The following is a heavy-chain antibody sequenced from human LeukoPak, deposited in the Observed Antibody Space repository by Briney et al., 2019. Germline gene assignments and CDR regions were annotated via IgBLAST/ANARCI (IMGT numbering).Heavy chain of an antibody. CDR3: ARHIEGGLGYYYYYYGMDV. V-gene: IGHV4-59*08. J-gene: IGHJ6*02. CDR1: GGSISSYY. D-gene: IGHD6-19*01. CDR2: IYYSGST. Sequence: KPSETLSLTCTVSGGSISSYYWSWIRQPPGKGLEWIGYIYYSGSTNYNPPLKSRVTISVDTSKNQSSLKLSSVTAADTAVYYCARHIEGGLGYYYYYYGMDVWGQGTTVTVSS.